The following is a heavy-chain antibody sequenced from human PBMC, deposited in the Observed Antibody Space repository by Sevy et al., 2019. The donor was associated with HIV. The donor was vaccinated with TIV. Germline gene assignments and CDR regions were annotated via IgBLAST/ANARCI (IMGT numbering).Heavy chain of an antibody. D-gene: IGHD4-17*01. Sequence: GGSLRLSCAASGFTFSSFEMHWVRQTPGKGLEWVSFISSSGSLIYYADSVKGRFTISRDNAKNSLYLQMNSLRADDTGVYYCTRDLPPSATTVAHFDYWGQGTLVTVSS. CDR3: TRDLPPSATTVAHFDY. J-gene: IGHJ4*02. CDR1: GFTFSSFE. V-gene: IGHV3-48*03. CDR2: ISSSGSLI.